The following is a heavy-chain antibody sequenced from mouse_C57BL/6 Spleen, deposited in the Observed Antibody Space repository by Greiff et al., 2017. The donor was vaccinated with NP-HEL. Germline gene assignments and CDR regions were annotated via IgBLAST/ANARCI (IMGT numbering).Heavy chain of an antibody. Sequence: VQLQQSGPELVKPGASVKISCKASGYTFTDYYINWVKQRPGQGLEWIGWIYPGSGNTKYNEKFKGKATLTVVTSSSTAYMQLSSLTSEDSAVYFCARGAHYYGSSYPLYAMDYWGQGTSVTVSS. D-gene: IGHD1-1*01. CDR1: GYTFTDYY. CDR3: ARGAHYYGSSYPLYAMDY. J-gene: IGHJ4*01. CDR2: IYPGSGNT. V-gene: IGHV1-84*01.